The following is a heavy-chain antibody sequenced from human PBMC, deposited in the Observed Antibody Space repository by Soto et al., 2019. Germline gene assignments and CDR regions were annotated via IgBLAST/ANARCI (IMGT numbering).Heavy chain of an antibody. CDR3: ASPSFDSSRAWYAHYFHN. V-gene: IGHV4-39*01. CDR2: MYYNGIA. Sequence: QLQLQESAPGLVKPSETLSLTCTVSGGSISTNNHFWGWIRQPPGKGLEWIATMYYNGIAYYNPALRSRATRPADTSKNQVSLRLSSVTAADTALYFCASPSFDSSRAWYAHYFHNWGQGSLVVVSS. D-gene: IGHD3-9*01. CDR1: GGSISTNNHF. J-gene: IGHJ1*01.